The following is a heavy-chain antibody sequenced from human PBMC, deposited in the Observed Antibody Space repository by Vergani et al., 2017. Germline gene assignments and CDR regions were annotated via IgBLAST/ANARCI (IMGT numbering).Heavy chain of an antibody. D-gene: IGHD6-19*01. CDR2: IRDDGSNK. Sequence: QVQLVESGGGVVQPGGSLRLSCAASGFTFSSYGMHWVRQAPGKGLEWVAFIRDDGSNKYYADSVKGRFTISRDNSKNTLYLQMNRLRAEDTAVYYCAKDLGGSGWYFSVHYYYGMDVWGQGTTVTVSS. CDR3: AKDLGGSGWYFSVHYYYGMDV. CDR1: GFTFSSYG. J-gene: IGHJ6*02. V-gene: IGHV3-30*02.